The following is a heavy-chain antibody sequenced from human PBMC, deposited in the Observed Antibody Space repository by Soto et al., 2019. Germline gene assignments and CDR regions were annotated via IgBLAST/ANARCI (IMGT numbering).Heavy chain of an antibody. Sequence: GGSLRLSCAASGFTFSSYAMSWVRQAPGKGLEWVSAISGSGGSTYYADSVKGRFTISRDNSKNTLYLQMNSLRAEDTAVFYCAKYASTSGSYYYYGMDVWGQGTTVTVSS. CDR3: AKYASTSGSYYYYGMDV. V-gene: IGHV3-23*01. CDR1: GFTFSSYA. J-gene: IGHJ6*02. CDR2: ISGSGGST. D-gene: IGHD2-2*01.